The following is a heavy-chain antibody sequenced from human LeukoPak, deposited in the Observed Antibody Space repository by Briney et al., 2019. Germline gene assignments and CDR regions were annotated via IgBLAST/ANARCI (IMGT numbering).Heavy chain of an antibody. J-gene: IGHJ3*02. Sequence: GGSLRLSCAASGFTFSSYWMSWVRQAPGKGLEWVANIKQDGSEKYYVDSVKGRFTISRDNAKNSLYLQMNSLRAEDTAVYYCARRLVRGTDAFHIWGQGTMVTVSS. V-gene: IGHV3-7*01. D-gene: IGHD6-19*01. CDR3: ARRLVRGTDAFHI. CDR1: GFTFSSYW. CDR2: IKQDGSEK.